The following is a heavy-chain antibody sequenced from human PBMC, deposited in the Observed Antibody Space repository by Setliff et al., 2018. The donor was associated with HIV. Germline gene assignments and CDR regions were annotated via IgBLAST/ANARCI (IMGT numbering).Heavy chain of an antibody. V-gene: IGHV1-2*02. Sequence: ASVKVSCKASGYTFTSHYIHWVRQAPGQGLEWMGWINVNNDATNYAQKFQGRVSMTRDTSISTVYMELRSLTSDDTAVYYCARNIDMHYDFWSAYDYWGQGALVTVSS. CDR1: GYTFTSHY. J-gene: IGHJ4*02. CDR3: ARNIDMHYDFWSAYDY. CDR2: INVNNDAT. D-gene: IGHD3-3*01.